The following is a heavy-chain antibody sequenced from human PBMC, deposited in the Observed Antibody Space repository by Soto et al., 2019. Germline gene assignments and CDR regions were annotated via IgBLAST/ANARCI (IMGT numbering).Heavy chain of an antibody. D-gene: IGHD6-6*01. V-gene: IGHV1-69*02. Sequence: SVKVSCKASGGTFSSYTNSWVRQAPGQGLDWMGRIIPILGIANYAQKFQGRVTITADKSTSTAYMELSSLRSEDTAVYYCARGLARRLVSLESYYCMDVWGKGTTVTVSS. CDR1: GGTFSSYT. CDR2: IIPILGIA. CDR3: ARGLARRLVSLESYYCMDV. J-gene: IGHJ6*03.